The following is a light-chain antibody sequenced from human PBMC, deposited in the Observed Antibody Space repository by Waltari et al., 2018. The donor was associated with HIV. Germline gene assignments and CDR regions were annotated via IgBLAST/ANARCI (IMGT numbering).Light chain of an antibody. V-gene: IGLV2-11*01. J-gene: IGLJ2*01. CDR3: CSYAGRDTFVL. CDR2: DVS. CDR1: SRHVGKVDY. Sequence: QSALTQPRSVSGSPGKSVTISCTGRSRHVGKVDYLSWYQYNTAKAPTVMIFDVSKGPSGVPDRFSGSKSGNTASLTISGLQAEDEADYYCCSYAGRDTFVLFGGGTKLSVL.